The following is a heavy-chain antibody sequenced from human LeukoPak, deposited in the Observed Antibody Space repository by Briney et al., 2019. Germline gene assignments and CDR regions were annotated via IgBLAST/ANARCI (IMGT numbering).Heavy chain of an antibody. CDR2: IIPIFGTA. J-gene: IGHJ4*02. Sequence: ASVKVSCKASGGTFSGYAISWVRQAPGQGLEWMGGIIPIFGTANYAQKFQARVTITADESTSTAYMELSSLRSEDTAVYYCARATYYYDSSGYWHFDYWGQGTLVTVSS. D-gene: IGHD3-22*01. CDR3: ARATYYYDSSGYWHFDY. CDR1: GGTFSGYA. V-gene: IGHV1-69*13.